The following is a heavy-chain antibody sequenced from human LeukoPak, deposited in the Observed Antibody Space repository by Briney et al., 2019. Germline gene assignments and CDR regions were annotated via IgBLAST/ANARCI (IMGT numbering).Heavy chain of an antibody. J-gene: IGHJ5*02. Sequence: KPSETLSLTCAVYGGSFSGYYWSWIRQPPGKGLEWIGYIYYSGSTNYNPSLKSRVTISVDTSKNQFSLKLSSVTAADTAVYYCARGSYDSSGYYMDWFDPWGQGTLVTVSS. CDR1: GGSFSGYY. D-gene: IGHD3-22*01. CDR2: IYYSGST. V-gene: IGHV4-59*01. CDR3: ARGSYDSSGYYMDWFDP.